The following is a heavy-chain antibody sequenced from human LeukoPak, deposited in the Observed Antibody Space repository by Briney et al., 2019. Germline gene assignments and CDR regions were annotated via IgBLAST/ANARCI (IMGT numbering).Heavy chain of an antibody. Sequence: SETLSLTCAVYGGSFSGYYWSWIRQPPGKGLEWIGEINHSGSTNYNPSLKSRVTISVDTSKNQFSLKLSSVTAADTAVYYCVRVIYGVSSSYYFDYWGRGTLVTVSS. CDR1: GGSFSGYY. J-gene: IGHJ4*02. CDR3: VRVIYGVSSSYYFDY. V-gene: IGHV4-34*01. CDR2: INHSGST. D-gene: IGHD4-17*01.